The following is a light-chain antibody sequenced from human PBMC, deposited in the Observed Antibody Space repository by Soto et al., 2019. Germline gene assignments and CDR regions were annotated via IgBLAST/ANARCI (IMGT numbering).Light chain of an antibody. CDR1: SSDVGGYDY. CDR3: SSYTSRTIV. J-gene: IGLJ2*01. CDR2: DVN. Sequence: QSALTQPASVSGSPGQSITISCTGISSDVGGYDYVSWYQQQPGKAPKLMIYDVNNRPSGVSNRFSGSKSGNTASLTISGLQAEDEADYYCSSYTSRTIVFGGGTKVTVL. V-gene: IGLV2-14*03.